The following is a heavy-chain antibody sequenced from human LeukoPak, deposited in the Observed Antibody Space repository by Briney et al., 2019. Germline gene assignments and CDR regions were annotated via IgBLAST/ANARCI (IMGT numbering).Heavy chain of an antibody. Sequence: PGGSLRLSCAASGFTFSSYGLHWVRQAPGKGLVWVSRINSDGSSTGYADSVKGRFTISRDNAKNTLYLQMNSLRAEDTAVYYCARETLINVDAFDIWGQGTMVTVSS. CDR3: ARETLINVDAFDI. CDR2: INSDGSST. J-gene: IGHJ3*02. D-gene: IGHD3-16*01. CDR1: GFTFSSYG. V-gene: IGHV3-74*01.